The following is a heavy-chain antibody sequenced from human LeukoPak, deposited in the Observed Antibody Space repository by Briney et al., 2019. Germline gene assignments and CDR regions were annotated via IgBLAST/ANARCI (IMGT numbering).Heavy chain of an antibody. CDR2: ISSSGSTI. Sequence: PGGSLRLSCAASGFTFSDYYMSWIRQAPGKGLEWVSYISSSGSTIYYADSVKGRFTISRDNAKNSLYLQMNSLRAEDTAVYYCARVAGTRDYYDILAGSRGGETLDYWGQGTLVTVSS. V-gene: IGHV3-11*01. J-gene: IGHJ4*02. D-gene: IGHD3-9*01. CDR1: GFTFSDYY. CDR3: ARVAGTRDYYDILAGSRGGETLDY.